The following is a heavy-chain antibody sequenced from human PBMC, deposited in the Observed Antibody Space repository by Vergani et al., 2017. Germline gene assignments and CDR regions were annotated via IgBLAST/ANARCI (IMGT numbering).Heavy chain of an antibody. V-gene: IGHV4-59*12. Sequence: QVQLQESGPGLVKPSETLSLTCTVSGAAIKDFYWSWFRQPPGKGLEWIGYVYYTGSTTYNPSLKSRVTISVDTSKNQFSLKLSSVTAADTAVYYCARGEQGYMDVWGKGTTVTVSS. D-gene: IGHD1-26*01. J-gene: IGHJ6*03. CDR3: ARGEQGYMDV. CDR1: GAAIKDFY. CDR2: VYYTGST.